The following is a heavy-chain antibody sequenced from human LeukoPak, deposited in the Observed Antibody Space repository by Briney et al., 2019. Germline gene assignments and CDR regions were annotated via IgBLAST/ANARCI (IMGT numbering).Heavy chain of an antibody. CDR2: ISGSGGNT. Sequence: GGSLRLSCAASGFTFSSYAMSWVRQAPGKGLEWVSTISGSGGNTYYADSVKGRFTISRDNSKNTLFLQMNSLRAEDTAVYYCAKSRPYVDTTMLTVDYWGQGTLVTVSS. V-gene: IGHV3-23*01. D-gene: IGHD5-18*01. CDR3: AKSRPYVDTTMLTVDY. J-gene: IGHJ4*02. CDR1: GFTFSSYA.